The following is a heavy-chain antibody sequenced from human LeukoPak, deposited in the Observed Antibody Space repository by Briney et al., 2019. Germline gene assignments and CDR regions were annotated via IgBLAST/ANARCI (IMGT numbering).Heavy chain of an antibody. V-gene: IGHV3-21*01. Sequence: PGGSLRLSCAASGFTFSSYWMSWVRQAPGKGLEWVSSISSSSSYIYYADSVKGRFTISRDNAKNSLYLQMNSLRAEDTAVYYCARGGSYYYDSSGYYSLLLYWGQGTLVTVSS. CDR2: ISSSSSYI. CDR3: ARGGSYYYDSSGYYSLLLY. J-gene: IGHJ4*02. CDR1: GFTFSSYW. D-gene: IGHD3-22*01.